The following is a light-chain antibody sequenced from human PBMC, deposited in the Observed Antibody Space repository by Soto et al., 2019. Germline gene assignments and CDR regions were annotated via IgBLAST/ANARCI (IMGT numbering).Light chain of an antibody. V-gene: IGLV2-11*01. J-gene: IGLJ1*01. CDR3: CSSAGTNTYV. CDR1: SSDVGGYIY. CDR2: DVS. Sequence: QSALTQPASVSGSPGQSITISCTGTSSDVGGYIYVSWYQQHPGKAPKLMIFDVSKRPSGVPDRFSGSKSANTASLTISGLQTEDEADYYCCSSAGTNTYVFGTGTKVTVL.